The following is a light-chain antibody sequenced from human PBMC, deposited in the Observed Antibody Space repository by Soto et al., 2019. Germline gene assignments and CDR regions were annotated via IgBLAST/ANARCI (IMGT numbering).Light chain of an antibody. CDR2: GAS. J-gene: IGKJ1*01. CDR3: HQYYDWPWT. Sequence: EKVMTQSPGSLSVSPGERAALSCRASQSVGSNLAWYQRKPGQAPRLLIYGASTSATGIPSRFSGSGSWTEFTRTIGSLQSEEFAVYYCHQYYDWPWTFGQGATVEIK. CDR1: QSVGSN. V-gene: IGKV3-15*01.